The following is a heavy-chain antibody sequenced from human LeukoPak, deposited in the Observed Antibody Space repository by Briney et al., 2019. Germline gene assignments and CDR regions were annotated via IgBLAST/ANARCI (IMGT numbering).Heavy chain of an antibody. CDR3: AKGLYYKDRSGYPA. V-gene: IGHV3-30*02. J-gene: IGHJ5*02. D-gene: IGHD3-22*01. CDR2: IGYDGSNK. Sequence: GGSLRLTCAASGYMFKNYCMYWVSQAPGKGLEQVAFIGYDGSNKYYADSVEGRFTVSIDKSKNTLYLQMNSLRTEDTAVYYCAKGLYYKDRSGYPAWGQGTLVTISS. CDR1: GYMFKNYC.